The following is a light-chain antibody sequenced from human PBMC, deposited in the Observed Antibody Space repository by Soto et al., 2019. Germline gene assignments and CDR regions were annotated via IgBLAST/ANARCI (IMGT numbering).Light chain of an antibody. Sequence: DIQMTQSPSTLSASVGDRVTITCRASQSMSRWLAWYQQKPGKAHNLLLYDASTLERGFPSRFSGRGSGTEFTVTIISLQPDEFATYYCQQYSSYWTLGQGTKLEIK. CDR3: QQYSSYWT. CDR2: DAS. V-gene: IGKV1-5*01. J-gene: IGKJ2*01. CDR1: QSMSRW.